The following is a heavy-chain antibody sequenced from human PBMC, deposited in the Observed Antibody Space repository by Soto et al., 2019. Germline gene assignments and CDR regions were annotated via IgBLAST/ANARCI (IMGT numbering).Heavy chain of an antibody. J-gene: IGHJ4*02. CDR1: GYTFTGYY. CDR3: ARSRSYGVGRTKFFDY. CDR2: INPNSGGT. V-gene: IGHV1-2*02. Sequence: GASVKVSCKASGYTFTGYYMHWVRQAPGQGLEWMGWINPNSGGTNYAQKFQGRVTMTRDTSISTAYMELSRLRSDDTAVYYCARSRSYGVGRTKFFDYWGLGTLVTVSS. D-gene: IGHD3-10*01.